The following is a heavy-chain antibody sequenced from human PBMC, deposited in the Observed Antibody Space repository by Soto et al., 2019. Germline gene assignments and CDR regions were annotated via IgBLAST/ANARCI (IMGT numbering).Heavy chain of an antibody. CDR3: ARGGRYFDWLSPDAFDI. Sequence: GGSLRLSCAASGFTFSDYYMSWIRQAPGKGLEWVSYISSSGSTIYYADSVKGRFTISRDNAKNSLYLQMNSLRAEDTAVYYCARGGRYFDWLSPDAFDIWCQGTMVTGSS. CDR1: GFTFSDYY. D-gene: IGHD3-9*01. V-gene: IGHV3-11*01. J-gene: IGHJ3*02. CDR2: ISSSGSTI.